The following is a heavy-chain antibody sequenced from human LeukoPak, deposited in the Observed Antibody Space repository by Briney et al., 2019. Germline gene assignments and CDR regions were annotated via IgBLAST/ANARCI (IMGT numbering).Heavy chain of an antibody. J-gene: IGHJ4*02. CDR2: IKQDGSGK. D-gene: IGHD5-12*01. CDR1: GFTFSSYW. CDR3: ARAIERGYSGYGLGKFDY. Sequence: GGSLRLSCAASGFTFSSYWMSWVRQAPGKGLEWVANIKQDGSGKYYVDSVKGRFTISRDNAKNSLYLQMNSLRAEDTAVYYCARAIERGYSGYGLGKFDYWGQGTLVTVSS. V-gene: IGHV3-7*03.